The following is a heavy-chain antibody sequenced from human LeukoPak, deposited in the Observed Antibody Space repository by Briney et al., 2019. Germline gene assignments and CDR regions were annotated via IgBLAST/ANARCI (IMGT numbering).Heavy chain of an antibody. CDR3: ARDLGYCSSTSCYPWFDP. CDR1: GGTFSSYA. CDR2: INPNSGGT. Sequence: ASVKVSCKASGGTFSSYAISWVRQAPGQGLEWMGWINPNSGGTNYAQKFQGRVTMTRDTSISTAYMELSRLRSDDTAVYYCARDLGYCSSTSCYPWFDPWGQGTLVTVSS. J-gene: IGHJ5*02. D-gene: IGHD2-2*01. V-gene: IGHV1-2*02.